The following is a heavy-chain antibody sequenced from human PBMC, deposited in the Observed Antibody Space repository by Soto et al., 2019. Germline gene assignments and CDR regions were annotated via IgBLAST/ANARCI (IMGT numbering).Heavy chain of an antibody. J-gene: IGHJ4*02. V-gene: IGHV3-21*01. CDR1: GFTFSSYN. CDR3: AKDTYYHDSSGYYIFDY. CDR2: ISSSSSCI. D-gene: IGHD3-22*01. Sequence: GGSLRLSCEASGFTFSSYNMNWVRQAPGKGLEWVSSISSSSSCIYYADSVKGRFTISRDNAKNSLYLQMNSLRAEDTALYYCAKDTYYHDSSGYYIFDYWGQGTLVTVSS.